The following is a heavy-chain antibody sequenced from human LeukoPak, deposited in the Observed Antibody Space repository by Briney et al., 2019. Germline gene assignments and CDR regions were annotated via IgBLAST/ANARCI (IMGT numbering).Heavy chain of an antibody. J-gene: IGHJ2*01. V-gene: IGHV1-2*06. Sequence: GASVKVSCKASGYTFTGYYMHWVRQAPGQGLEWMGRINPNSGGTNYAQKFQGRVTMTRDTSVSTAYMELSRLKSDDTAVSYCARSRDGYNSKLGDFDLWGRGTLVTVSS. CDR2: INPNSGGT. CDR1: GYTFTGYY. D-gene: IGHD5-24*01. CDR3: ARSRDGYNSKLGDFDL.